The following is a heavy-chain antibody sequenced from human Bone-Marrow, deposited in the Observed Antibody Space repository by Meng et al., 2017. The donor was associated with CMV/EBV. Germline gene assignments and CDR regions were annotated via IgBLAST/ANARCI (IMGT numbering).Heavy chain of an antibody. D-gene: IGHD2-2*01. V-gene: IGHV4-34*01. CDR1: GGSFSGYY. CDR3: ARDLVYCSSTSCRSYGMDV. CDR2: INHSGST. J-gene: IGHJ6*02. Sequence: SETLSLTCAVYGGSFSGYYWSWIRQPPGKGLEWIGEINHSGSTNYNPSLKSRVTISVDTSKNQFSLKLSSVTAADTAVYYCARDLVYCSSTSCRSYGMDVWGQGNTVNVSS.